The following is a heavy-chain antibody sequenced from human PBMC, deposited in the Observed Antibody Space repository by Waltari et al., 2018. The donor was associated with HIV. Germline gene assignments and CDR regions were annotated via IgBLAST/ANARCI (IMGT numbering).Heavy chain of an antibody. Sequence: EVQLLQSGAEVKKPGESLKISCKGSGYSFTSYWIGWVRQMPGKGLEWMGIIYPGDSDTRYSPSFQGQVTISADKSISTAYLQWSSLKASDTAMYYCARHLYGDYFRGGKSDAFDIWGQGTMVTVSS. V-gene: IGHV5-51*01. CDR1: GYSFTSYW. J-gene: IGHJ3*02. CDR2: IYPGDSDT. CDR3: ARHLYGDYFRGGKSDAFDI. D-gene: IGHD4-17*01.